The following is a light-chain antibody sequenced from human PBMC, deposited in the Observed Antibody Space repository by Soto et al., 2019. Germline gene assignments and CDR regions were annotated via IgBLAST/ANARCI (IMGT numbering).Light chain of an antibody. Sequence: DIVMTQSPDSLAVSLDERATINCKSSQSVLYSSNNKNYLAWYQQKPGQPPKLLIYWASTRESGVPDRFSGSGSGTDFTLTISSLQAEDVAVYICQQYYSSPLTFGGGTKVEIK. CDR2: WAS. CDR1: QSVLYSSNNKNY. CDR3: QQYYSSPLT. J-gene: IGKJ4*01. V-gene: IGKV4-1*01.